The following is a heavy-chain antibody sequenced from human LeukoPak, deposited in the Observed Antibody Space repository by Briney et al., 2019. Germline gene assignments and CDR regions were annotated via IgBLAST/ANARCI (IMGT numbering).Heavy chain of an antibody. Sequence: GASVKVSCKASGFTFTSSAVQWVRQARGQRLEWIGWIVVGSGNTNYAQKFQERVTITRDMSTSTAYMELSSLRSEDTAVYYCAADLPPGYYDFWSGYYYGMDVWGQGTTVTVSS. CDR1: GFTFTSSA. D-gene: IGHD3-3*01. J-gene: IGHJ6*02. CDR2: IVVGSGNT. V-gene: IGHV1-58*01. CDR3: AADLPPGYYDFWSGYYYGMDV.